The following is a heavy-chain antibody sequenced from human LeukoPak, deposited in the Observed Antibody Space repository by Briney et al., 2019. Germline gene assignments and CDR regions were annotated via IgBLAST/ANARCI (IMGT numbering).Heavy chain of an antibody. CDR2: IYYSGST. J-gene: IGHJ4*02. CDR1: GGSISSYY. CDR3: ATSGWYLLPGVY. Sequence: SETLSLTCTVSGGSISSYYWGWIRQPPGKGLEWIGSIYYSGSTYYNPSLESRVTISVDTSKNQFSLKLSSVTAADTAVYYCATSGWYLLPGVYWGQGTLVTVSS. V-gene: IGHV4-39*01. D-gene: IGHD6-19*01.